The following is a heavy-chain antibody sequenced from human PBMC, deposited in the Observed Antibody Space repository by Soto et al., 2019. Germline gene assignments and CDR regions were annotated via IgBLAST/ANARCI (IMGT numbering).Heavy chain of an antibody. V-gene: IGHV4-59*01. CDR2: MYNTGST. J-gene: IGHJ6*02. CDR1: GGSISRYY. Sequence: SETLSLTCTVSGGSISRYYWSWIRQPPGKGLEWIGYMYNTGSTVYNPPFKSRITISVDTSKNQFSLKLNSVNAADTAVYYCARDLWGYCGTDCYPLDVWGQGTTVTVSS. CDR3: ARDLWGYCGTDCYPLDV. D-gene: IGHD2-21*02.